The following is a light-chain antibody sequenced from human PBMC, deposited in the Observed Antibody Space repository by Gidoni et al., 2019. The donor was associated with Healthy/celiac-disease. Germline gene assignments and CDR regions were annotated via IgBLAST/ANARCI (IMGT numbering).Light chain of an antibody. J-gene: IGKJ1*01. CDR3: QQRGNWRRT. CDR2: DAS. V-gene: IGKV3-11*01. CDR1: QSVSSY. Sequence: EIVLTQSPATLSLSPGERATLSCSASQSVSSYLAWYQQKPGQAPRLLIYDASNRATGIPARFSGSGSGTDFTLTISSLEPEDFAVYYCQQRGNWRRTFGQGTKVEIK.